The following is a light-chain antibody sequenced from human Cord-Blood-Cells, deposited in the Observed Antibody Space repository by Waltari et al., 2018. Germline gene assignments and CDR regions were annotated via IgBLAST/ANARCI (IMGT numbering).Light chain of an antibody. V-gene: IGKV1-9*01. J-gene: IGKJ1*01. CDR1: QGISSY. CDR2: AAS. CDR3: QQLWT. Sequence: IQLTQSPSSLSASVGDRVTITCRASQGISSYLAWYQQKPGKAPKLLIYAASTLQSGVPSRFSGSGSGTDSTLTISSLQPEDFATYYCQQLWTFGQGTKVEIK.